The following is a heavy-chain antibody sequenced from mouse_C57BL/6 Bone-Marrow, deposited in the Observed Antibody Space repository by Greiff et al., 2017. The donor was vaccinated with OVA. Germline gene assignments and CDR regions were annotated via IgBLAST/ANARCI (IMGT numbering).Heavy chain of an antibody. D-gene: IGHD2-5*01. CDR3: TGGYSNYYAMDY. Sequence: VQLQESGAELVRPGASVTLSCKASGYTFTDYEMHWVKQTPVHGLEWIGAIDPETGGTAYNQKFKGKAILTADKSSSTAYMELRSLTSEDAAVYYSTGGYSNYYAMDYWGQGTAVTVSA. J-gene: IGHJ4*01. CDR1: GYTFTDYE. CDR2: IDPETGGT. V-gene: IGHV1-15*01.